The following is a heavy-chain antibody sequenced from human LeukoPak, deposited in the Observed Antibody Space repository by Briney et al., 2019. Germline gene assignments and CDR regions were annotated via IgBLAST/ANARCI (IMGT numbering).Heavy chain of an antibody. J-gene: IGHJ3*02. D-gene: IGHD3-3*01. Sequence: PSETLSLTCTVSGGSISSYYWSWIRQPAGKGLEWIGRIYTSGSTNYNPSLKSRVTMSVDTSKNQFSLKLSSVTAADTAVYYCARSGRFLEWLWDAFDIWGQGTMVTVSS. CDR3: ARSGRFLEWLWDAFDI. V-gene: IGHV4-4*07. CDR2: IYTSGST. CDR1: GGSISSYY.